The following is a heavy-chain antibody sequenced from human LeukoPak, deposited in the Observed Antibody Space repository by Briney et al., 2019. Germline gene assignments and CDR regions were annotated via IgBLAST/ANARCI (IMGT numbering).Heavy chain of an antibody. D-gene: IGHD4-17*01. Sequence: SETLSLTCAVYGGSFSGYYWSWIRQPPGKGLEWIGEINHSGSTNYNPSPKSRVTISVDTSKNQFSLKLSSVTAADTAVYYCARAHPHGDHDYWGQGTLVTVSS. CDR2: INHSGST. CDR1: GGSFSGYY. J-gene: IGHJ4*02. V-gene: IGHV4-34*01. CDR3: ARAHPHGDHDY.